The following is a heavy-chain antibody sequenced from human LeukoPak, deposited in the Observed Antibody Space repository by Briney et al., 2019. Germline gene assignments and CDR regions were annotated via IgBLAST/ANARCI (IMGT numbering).Heavy chain of an antibody. CDR1: GVSFSGYY. J-gene: IGHJ5*02. CDR2: INHSGST. D-gene: IGHD2-2*01. CDR3: ARRKRSGCSSTSCLLNWFDP. Sequence: PSETLSLTCAVYGVSFSGYYWSWIRQPPGKGLERIGEINHSGSTNYNPSLKSRVTISVDTSKNQFSLKLSSVTAADTAVYYCARRKRSGCSSTSCLLNWFDPWGQGTLVTVSS. V-gene: IGHV4-34*01.